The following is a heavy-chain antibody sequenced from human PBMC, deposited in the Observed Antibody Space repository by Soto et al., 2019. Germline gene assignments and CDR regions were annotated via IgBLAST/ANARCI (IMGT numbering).Heavy chain of an antibody. CDR2: MYHSGST. D-gene: IGHD2-8*02. CDR1: GGSISSGGYS. J-gene: IGHJ1*01. CDR3: ARGRLKYCTGSACKVSEYFQH. Sequence: SETLPLTCAVSGGSISSGGYSWSWIRPPPGKGLEWIGYMYHSGSTNYSPSLKSRVTISVDTSKDQFSLKLTSVTAADTAVYYCARGRLKYCTGSACKVSEYFQHWGQGALVTVSS. V-gene: IGHV4-30-2*01.